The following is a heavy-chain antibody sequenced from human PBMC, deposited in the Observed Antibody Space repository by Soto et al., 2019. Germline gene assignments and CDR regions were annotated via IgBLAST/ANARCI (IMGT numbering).Heavy chain of an antibody. J-gene: IGHJ3*02. D-gene: IGHD3-10*01. CDR2: IYWNDDK. CDR3: AHRMVYYYGSGSYYNNDAFDI. V-gene: IGHV2-5*01. CDR1: GFSLSTSGVG. Sequence: SDPTLVKHTQTLTLTCTFSGFSLSTSGVGVGWIRQPPGKALEWLALIYWNDDKRYSPSLKSRLTITKDTSKNQVVLTMTNVDPVDTATYYCAHRMVYYYGSGSYYNNDAFDIWGQGTMVTVS.